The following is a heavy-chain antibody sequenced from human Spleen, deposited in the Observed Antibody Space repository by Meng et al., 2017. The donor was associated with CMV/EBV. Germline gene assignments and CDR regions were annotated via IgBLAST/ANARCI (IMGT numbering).Heavy chain of an antibody. D-gene: IGHD6-19*01. J-gene: IGHJ4*02. CDR1: GYTFTDYY. CDR2: VDPEDGET. V-gene: IGHV1-69-2*01. Sequence: SGYTFTDYYMHWVQQAPGKGLEWMGLVDPEDGETIYAEKFQGRVTITADTSTDTAYTELSSLRSEDTAVYYCATGAAVAGSGVGYFDYWGQGTLVTVSS. CDR3: ATGAAVAGSGVGYFDY.